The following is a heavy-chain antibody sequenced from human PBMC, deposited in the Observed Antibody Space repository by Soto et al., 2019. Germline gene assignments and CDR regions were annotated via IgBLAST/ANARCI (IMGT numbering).Heavy chain of an antibody. CDR3: ARGLRGRGGGYYRSPFDY. CDR2: INHSGST. CDR1: GGSFSGYY. V-gene: IGHV4-34*01. D-gene: IGHD1-26*01. Sequence: SETLSLTCAVYGGSFSGYYWIWIRQPPGKGLEWIGDINHSGSTNYNPSLKSRVTVSVDTSKNQFSLKLSSVTAADTAVYYCARGLRGRGGGYYRSPFDYWGQGTLVTVSS. J-gene: IGHJ4*02.